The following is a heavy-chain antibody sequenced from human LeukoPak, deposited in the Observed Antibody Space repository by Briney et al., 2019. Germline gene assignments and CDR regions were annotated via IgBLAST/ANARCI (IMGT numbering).Heavy chain of an antibody. Sequence: GRSLRLSCAASGFTFSSYAMHWVRQAPGKGLEWAAVISYDGSNKYYADSVKGRFTISRDNSKNTLYLQMNSLRAEDTAVYYCARSQRGGMTTVTIIDYWGQGTLVTVSS. CDR2: ISYDGSNK. CDR3: ARSQRGGMTTVTIIDY. D-gene: IGHD4-17*01. V-gene: IGHV3-30*04. CDR1: GFTFSSYA. J-gene: IGHJ4*02.